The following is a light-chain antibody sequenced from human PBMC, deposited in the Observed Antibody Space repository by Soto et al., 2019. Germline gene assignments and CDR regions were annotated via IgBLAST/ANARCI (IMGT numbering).Light chain of an antibody. Sequence: DIVMTQSPDSLAVSLGERATINCKSRQSVLSSSNNKNYLAWYQQKPGQPPRLLIYWASTRESGVPDRFSGSGSGTDFSLTISRLQAEDVAVYYCQQYFSSLSYTFGQGTKLEIK. J-gene: IGKJ2*01. V-gene: IGKV4-1*01. CDR1: QSVLSSSNNKNY. CDR3: QQYFSSLSYT. CDR2: WAS.